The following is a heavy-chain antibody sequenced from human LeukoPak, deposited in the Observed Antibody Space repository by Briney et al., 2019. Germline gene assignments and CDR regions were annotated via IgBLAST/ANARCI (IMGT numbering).Heavy chain of an antibody. CDR1: GFTFSSYW. CDR3: ARDQSSGWYPHWFDP. V-gene: IGHV3-74*01. J-gene: IGHJ5*02. D-gene: IGHD6-19*01. Sequence: GGSLRLSCAASGFTFSSYWMHWVRQAPGKGLVWVSRINSDGSSTSYADSVKGRFTISRDNAKNTLYLQMNSLRAEDTAVYYCARDQSSGWYPHWFDPWGQGTLVTVSP. CDR2: INSDGSST.